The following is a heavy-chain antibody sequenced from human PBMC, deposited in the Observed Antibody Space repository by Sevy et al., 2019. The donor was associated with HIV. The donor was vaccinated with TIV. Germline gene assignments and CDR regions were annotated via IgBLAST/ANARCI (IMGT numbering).Heavy chain of an antibody. CDR3: ARVLVVAPNAGGFDY. CDR1: GGSISSGDYY. V-gene: IGHV4-30-4*01. J-gene: IGHJ4*02. Sequence: SETLSLTCTVSGGSISSGDYYWSWIRQPPGKGLEWIGYIYYSGSTYYNPSLKSRVTISVDTSKNQFSLKLSSVTAADTAGYYCARVLVVAPNAGGFDYWGQGTLVTVSS. CDR2: IYYSGST. D-gene: IGHD2-15*01.